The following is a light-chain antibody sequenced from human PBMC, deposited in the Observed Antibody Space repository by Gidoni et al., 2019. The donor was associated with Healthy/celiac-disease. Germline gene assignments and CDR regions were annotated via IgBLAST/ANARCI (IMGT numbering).Light chain of an antibody. V-gene: IGKV1-5*01. CDR2: DAS. CDR3: QQYNSYSRT. J-gene: IGKJ2*01. CDR1: QSISSW. Sequence: DLQMTHSPSTLSASVGDRVTITYRASQSISSWLAWYQQKPGKAPKLLIYDASSLESGVPSRFSGSGSGTEFTLTISSLQPGDVATYYCQQYNSYSRTFGQGTKLEIK.